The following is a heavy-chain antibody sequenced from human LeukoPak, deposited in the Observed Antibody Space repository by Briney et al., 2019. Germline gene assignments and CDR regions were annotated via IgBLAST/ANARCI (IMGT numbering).Heavy chain of an antibody. J-gene: IGHJ4*02. CDR1: GGTFSSYA. Sequence: GASVKVSCKASGGTFSSYAISWVRQAPGQGLEWMGWINPNSGGTNYAQKFQGRVTLTRDTPISTAYMELSRLRSDDTAVYYCASQGSSAGYSSGCLDYWGQGTLVTVSS. D-gene: IGHD6-19*01. V-gene: IGHV1-2*02. CDR3: ASQGSSAGYSSGCLDY. CDR2: INPNSGGT.